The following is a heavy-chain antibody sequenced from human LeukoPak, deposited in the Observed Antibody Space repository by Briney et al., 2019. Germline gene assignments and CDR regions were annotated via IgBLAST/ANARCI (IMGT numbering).Heavy chain of an antibody. CDR3: ASTPNWNDASRWFDP. CDR2: IIPILGIA. J-gene: IGHJ5*02. Sequence: ASVKVSCKASGGTFSSYAISWVRQAPGQGLEWMGRIIPILGIANYAQKFQGRVTITADKSTSTAYMELSSLRSEDTAVYYCASTPNWNDASRWFDPWGQGTLVIVSS. D-gene: IGHD1-20*01. V-gene: IGHV1-69*04. CDR1: GGTFSSYA.